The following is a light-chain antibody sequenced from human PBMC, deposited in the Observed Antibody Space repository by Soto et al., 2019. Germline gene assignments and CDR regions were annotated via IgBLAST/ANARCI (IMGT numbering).Light chain of an antibody. CDR2: GIS. CDR3: QQYNNWTLT. Sequence: EIVMTQSPATLSVSPGETATLSCRASQSLTSYLAWYQQKPDQAPRLLIYGISTRATDIPARFSGSGSGTEFTLTISSLKSEDFAVYYCQQYNNWTLTFGGGTKVDIK. J-gene: IGKJ4*01. V-gene: IGKV3-15*01. CDR1: QSLTSY.